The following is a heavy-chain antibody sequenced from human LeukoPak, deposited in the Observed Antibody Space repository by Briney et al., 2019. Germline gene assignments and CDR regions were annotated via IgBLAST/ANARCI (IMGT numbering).Heavy chain of an antibody. CDR2: ISGSGDNT. D-gene: IGHD6-19*01. J-gene: IGHJ4*02. CDR1: GFTVSADY. Sequence: GGSLRLSCAASGFTVSADYMSWVRQAPGKGLEWVSSISGSGDNTYYAESVKGRFTISRDNSKNTLFLQMNSLRAEDTAVFYCAKRSGYTTGWFFDFWGQGTLVTVSS. V-gene: IGHV3-23*01. CDR3: AKRSGYTTGWFFDF.